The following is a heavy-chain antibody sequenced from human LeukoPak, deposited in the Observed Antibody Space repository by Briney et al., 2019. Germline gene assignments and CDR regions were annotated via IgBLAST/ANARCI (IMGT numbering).Heavy chain of an antibody. J-gene: IGHJ3*02. V-gene: IGHV3-23*01. D-gene: IGHD3-3*01. Sequence: GGSLRLSCAASGFTFSSYFMSWVRQAPGKGLQWVSAICGSCGSTYYADTVKGRFTISRDNSKNTLYLQMNSLRAEDTAVYYCAKVGYSRSGSQVGAFDIWGQGTMVTVSS. CDR3: AKVGYSRSGSQVGAFDI. CDR1: GFTFSSYF. CDR2: ICGSCGST.